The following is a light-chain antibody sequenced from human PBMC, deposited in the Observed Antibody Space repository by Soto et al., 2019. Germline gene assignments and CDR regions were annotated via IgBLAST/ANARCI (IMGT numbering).Light chain of an antibody. J-gene: IGKJ4*01. V-gene: IGKV3-20*01. CDR3: QQYANSPVT. CDR1: QSVSNSY. CDR2: GAS. Sequence: EIVLTQSPGTLSLSPGERATLSCRASQSVSNSYLAWYQQKPGQAPRLLIYGASNRATGIPDRFSGSGSGTDFTLTISRLEVEDFAVYYCQQYANSPVTFGGGAKVEIK.